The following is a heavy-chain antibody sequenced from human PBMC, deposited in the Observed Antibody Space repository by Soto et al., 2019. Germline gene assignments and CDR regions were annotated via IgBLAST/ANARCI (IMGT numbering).Heavy chain of an antibody. V-gene: IGHV3-30*18. J-gene: IGHJ6*04. Sequence: PGGSLRLSCAASGFTFSSYGMHWVRQAPGKGLEWVAVISYDGSNKYYADSVKGRFTISRDNSKNTLYLQMNSLRAEDTAVYYCAKVGAKWTTLLYYYGMDVWGKGTTVTVSS. D-gene: IGHD4-17*01. CDR2: ISYDGSNK. CDR1: GFTFSSYG. CDR3: AKVGAKWTTLLYYYGMDV.